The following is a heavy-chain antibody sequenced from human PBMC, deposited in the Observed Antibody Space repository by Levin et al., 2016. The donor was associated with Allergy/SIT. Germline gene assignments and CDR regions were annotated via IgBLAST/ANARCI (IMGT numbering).Heavy chain of an antibody. V-gene: IGHV4-34*01. D-gene: IGHD6-13*01. CDR3: ARQAGIAAAGTPA. CDR1: GGSFSGYY. J-gene: IGHJ4*02. CDR2: INHSGST. Sequence: SETLSLTCAVYGGSFSGYYWSWIRQPPGKGLEWIGEINHSGSTNYNPSLKSRVTISVDTSKNQFSLKLSSVTAADTAVYYCARQAGIAAAGTPAWGQGTLVTVSS.